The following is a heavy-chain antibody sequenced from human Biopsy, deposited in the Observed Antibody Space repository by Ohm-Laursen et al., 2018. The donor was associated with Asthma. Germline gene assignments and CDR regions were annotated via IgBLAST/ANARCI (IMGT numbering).Heavy chain of an antibody. CDR1: GHAFNSAG. J-gene: IGHJ6*02. D-gene: IGHD3-10*01. Sequence: SVKVSCNTSGHAFNSAGITWVRQAPGQGLEWMGWISVYNGNTKVAQKLQDRVTMITDTSTSTAYMELRSLRSDDTAVYFCARAVDYSHYYGIDVWGQGTTVTVS. V-gene: IGHV1-18*01. CDR2: ISVYNGNT. CDR3: ARAVDYSHYYGIDV.